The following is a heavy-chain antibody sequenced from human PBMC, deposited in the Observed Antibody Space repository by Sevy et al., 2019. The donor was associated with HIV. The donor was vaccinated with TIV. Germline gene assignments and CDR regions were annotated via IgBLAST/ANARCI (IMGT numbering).Heavy chain of an antibody. Sequence: GGSLRLSCAASGFSFSTYWMTWVRQAPGKGLEWVATMNQDGTERDYVDSVKGRFTISRDNTKTSLFLQMNSLSAEDTGVYYCVREGLGVFSYSLDCWGQGTLVTVSS. V-gene: IGHV3-7*01. CDR1: GFSFSTYW. CDR3: VREGLGVFSYSLDC. D-gene: IGHD3-16*01. J-gene: IGHJ4*02. CDR2: MNQDGTER.